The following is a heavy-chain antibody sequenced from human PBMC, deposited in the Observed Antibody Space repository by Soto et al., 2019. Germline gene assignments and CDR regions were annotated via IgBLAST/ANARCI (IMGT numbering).Heavy chain of an antibody. Sequence: PSETLSLTCTVSGGSISSYYWSWIRQPPGKGLEWIGYIYYSGSTNYNPSLKSRVTISVDTPKNQFSLKLSSVTAADTAVYYCARGGQLDGMDVWGQGTTVTVSS. CDR2: IYYSGST. CDR1: GGSISSYY. J-gene: IGHJ6*02. V-gene: IGHV4-59*01. CDR3: ARGGQLDGMDV. D-gene: IGHD6-13*01.